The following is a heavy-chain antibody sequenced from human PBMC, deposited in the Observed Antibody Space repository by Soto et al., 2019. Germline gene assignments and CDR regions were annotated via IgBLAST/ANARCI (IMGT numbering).Heavy chain of an antibody. V-gene: IGHV4-39*01. Sequence: QLQLQESGPGLVKPSETLSLTCTVSGGSISSSNYYWGWIRQPPGKGLEWIGSIYYSGSTAYNSSLKSRVTMSVDTSKNQLSLRLRSVTAADTAVYYCASPTLGAFDIWGQGTMVTGSS. CDR2: IYYSGST. CDR1: GGSISSSNYY. CDR3: ASPTLGAFDI. J-gene: IGHJ3*02. D-gene: IGHD3-16*01.